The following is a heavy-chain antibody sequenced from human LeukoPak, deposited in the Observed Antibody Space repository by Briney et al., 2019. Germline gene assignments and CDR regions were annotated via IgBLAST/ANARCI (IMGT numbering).Heavy chain of an antibody. V-gene: IGHV1-3*01. D-gene: IGHD6-6*01. CDR1: GYTFTSYA. CDR2: INAGNGNT. CDR3: ARGLIAARPWLPKLPDY. J-gene: IGHJ4*02. Sequence: ASVKVSCKASGYTFTSYAMHWVRQAPGQRLEWMGWINAGNGNTKYSQKFQGRVTITRDTSASTAYMELSSLRSEDTAVYYCARGLIAARPWLPKLPDYWGQGTLVTVSS.